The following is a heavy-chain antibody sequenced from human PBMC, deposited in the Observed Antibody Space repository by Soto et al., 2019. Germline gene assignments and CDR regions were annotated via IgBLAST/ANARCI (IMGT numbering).Heavy chain of an antibody. V-gene: IGHV3-23*01. Sequence: GGSLRLSCVGSGFTFSTYSINWVRQAPGKGLEWVSGISDSGGSTYYADSVKGRFTISRDNSKNTLYLQMNSLRAEDTAVYYCAKGTYYYGSAPYYFDYWGQGTLVTVSS. J-gene: IGHJ4*02. D-gene: IGHD3-10*01. CDR2: ISDSGGST. CDR1: GFTFSTYS. CDR3: AKGTYYYGSAPYYFDY.